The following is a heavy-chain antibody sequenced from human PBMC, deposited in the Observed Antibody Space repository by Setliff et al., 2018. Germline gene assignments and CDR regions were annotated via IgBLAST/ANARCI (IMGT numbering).Heavy chain of an antibody. Sequence: GGSLRLSCTASGLSYINDWVSWVRQAPGKGLEWVANINQGGSDQFYVESVKGRFTISRDNAKNTLFLQMDSLRVDDTAVYYCGRAGKPYAIDVWGQGTLVTVSS. CDR1: GLSYINDW. V-gene: IGHV3-7*04. CDR3: GRAGKPYAIDV. CDR2: INQGGSDQ. J-gene: IGHJ3*01.